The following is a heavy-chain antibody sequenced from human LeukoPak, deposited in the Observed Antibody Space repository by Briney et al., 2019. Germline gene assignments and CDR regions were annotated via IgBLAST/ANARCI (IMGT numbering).Heavy chain of an antibody. CDR1: GFTFSSYG. Sequence: GGSLRLSCAASGFTFSSYGMHWVRQAPGKGLEWLAVISYDGSNKYYADSVKGRFTISRDNSKNTLYLQMNSLRAEDTAVYYCARENQLSSGWYSNRVFDYWGQGTLVTVSS. CDR3: ARENQLSSGWYSNRVFDY. CDR2: ISYDGSNK. D-gene: IGHD6-19*01. V-gene: IGHV3-30*03. J-gene: IGHJ4*02.